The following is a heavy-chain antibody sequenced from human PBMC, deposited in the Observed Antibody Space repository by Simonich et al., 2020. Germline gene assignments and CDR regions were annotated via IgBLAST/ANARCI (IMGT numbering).Heavy chain of an antibody. V-gene: IGHV3-7*01. CDR2: RKQDGSEK. CDR1: GFTFSSYW. D-gene: IGHD3-9*01. J-gene: IGHJ4*02. Sequence: EVQLVESGGGLVQPGGSLRLSCAASGFTFSSYWMSWVRQAPGKGVGWGANRKQDGSEKYYVDAGKGRFTISRDNAKNSLYLQMNSRRAEDTAVYYCARFRGRYFDWLFDYWGQGTLVTVSS. CDR3: ARFRGRYFDWLFDY.